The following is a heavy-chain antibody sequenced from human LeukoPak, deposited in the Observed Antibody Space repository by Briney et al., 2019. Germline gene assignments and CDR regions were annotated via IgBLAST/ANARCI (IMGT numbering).Heavy chain of an antibody. V-gene: IGHV4-34*01. Sequence: SETLSLTCAVYGGSFSGYYWSWIRQPPGRGLEWIGEINHSGSTNYNPSLKSRVTISVDTSKNQFSLKLSSVTAADTAVYYCARLNAGVIEYWGQGTLVTVSS. CDR3: ARLNAGVIEY. CDR2: INHSGST. J-gene: IGHJ4*02. CDR1: GGSFSGYY. D-gene: IGHD3-10*01.